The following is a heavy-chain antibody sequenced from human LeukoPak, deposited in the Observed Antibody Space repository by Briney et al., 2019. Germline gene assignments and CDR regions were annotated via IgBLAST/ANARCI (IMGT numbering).Heavy chain of an antibody. CDR1: GFTFSSYG. J-gene: IGHJ4*02. V-gene: IGHV3-30*18. D-gene: IGHD3-22*01. CDR2: ISYDGSNK. CDR3: AKEPGVSSGYADY. Sequence: PGGSRRLSCAASGFTFSSYGMHWVRQAPGKGLEWVAVISYDGSNKYYADSVKGRFTISRDNSKNTLYLQMNSLRAEDTAVYYCAKEPGVSSGYADYWGQGTLVTVSS.